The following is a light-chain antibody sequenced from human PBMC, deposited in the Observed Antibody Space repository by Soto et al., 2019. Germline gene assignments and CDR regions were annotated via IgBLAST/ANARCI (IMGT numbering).Light chain of an antibody. Sequence: DIVLTQSPDSLAVSLGARATINCKSSQRVLFSANTRNYLAWYQKRLGQPPKLLFYWASTRESGVPDRFSGSGSGTDFTLTISSLQAEDVAVYYCQQYYSAPLTFGGGTKVEIK. CDR2: WAS. V-gene: IGKV4-1*01. CDR3: QQYYSAPLT. CDR1: QRVLFSANTRNY. J-gene: IGKJ4*01.